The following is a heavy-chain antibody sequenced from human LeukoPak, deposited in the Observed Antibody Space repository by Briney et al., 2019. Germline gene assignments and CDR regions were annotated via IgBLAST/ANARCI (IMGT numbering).Heavy chain of an antibody. J-gene: IGHJ6*03. D-gene: IGHD3-3*01. CDR1: GGTFSSYA. CDR2: IIPIFGIA. CDR3: ASVYDFWSGRDYYYYYYMDV. V-gene: IGHV1-69*10. Sequence: SVKVSCKASGGTFSSYAISWVRQAPGQGLEWMGGIIPIFGIANYAQKFQGRVTITADKSTGTAYMELSSLRSEDTAVYYCASVYDFWSGRDYYYYYYMDVWGKGTTVTVSS.